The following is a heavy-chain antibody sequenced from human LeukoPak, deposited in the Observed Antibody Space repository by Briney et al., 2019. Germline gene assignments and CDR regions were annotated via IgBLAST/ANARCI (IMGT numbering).Heavy chain of an antibody. J-gene: IGHJ4*02. D-gene: IGHD6-6*01. V-gene: IGHV1-18*01. CDR3: ARDLGQQYSSSPFDY. CDR2: ISAYNGNT. Sequence: GASVKVSCKASGYTFTSYGISWVRQAPGQGLEWMGWISAYNGNTNYAQKLQGRVTMTTDTSTSTAYMELRSLRSDDTAVYYCARDLGQQYSSSPFDYWGQGTLVTVSS. CDR1: GYTFTSYG.